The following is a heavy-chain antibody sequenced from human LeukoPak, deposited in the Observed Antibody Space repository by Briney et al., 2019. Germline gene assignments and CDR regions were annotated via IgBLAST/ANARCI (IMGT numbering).Heavy chain of an antibody. CDR1: GASISNYY. CDR2: IFYSGST. CDR3: ARVEMATIFGFDP. D-gene: IGHD5-24*01. Sequence: SETLSLTCTVSGASISNYYWSWIRQSPGKGLEWIGSIFYSGSTYYNPSLKSRVTISVDTSKNQFSLKLSSVTAADTAVYYCARVEMATIFGFDPWGQGTLVTVSS. V-gene: IGHV4-59*05. J-gene: IGHJ5*02.